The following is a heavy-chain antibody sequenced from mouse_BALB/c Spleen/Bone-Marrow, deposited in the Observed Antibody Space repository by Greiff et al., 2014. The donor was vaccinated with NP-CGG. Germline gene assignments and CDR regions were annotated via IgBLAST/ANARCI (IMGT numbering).Heavy chain of an antibody. J-gene: IGHJ2*01. Sequence: DVQLQEPGAELVKPGASVKLSCTASGFNIKDTYMHWVKQRPEQGLEWIGRIDPANGNTKYDPKFQGKATITADTSSNTAYLQLSSPTSEDTAVYYCARYRLGTYFDYWGQGTTLTVSS. D-gene: IGHD1-2*01. V-gene: IGHV14-3*02. CDR2: IDPANGNT. CDR1: GFNIKDTY. CDR3: ARYRLGTYFDY.